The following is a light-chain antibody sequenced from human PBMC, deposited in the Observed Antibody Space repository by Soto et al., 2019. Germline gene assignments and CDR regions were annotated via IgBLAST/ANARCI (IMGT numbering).Light chain of an antibody. V-gene: IGLV1-40*01. CDR3: ESYDSTLSARYV. CDR2: GNT. CDR1: SANVGAGYG. J-gene: IGLJ1*01. Sequence: SVLTQAPAVSGAPGQSVSISFTGRSANVGAGYGVHWYQGRPGTDPKLHIGGNTTWASWVPERFFGFTSGTSAAQALNWLQAEDEGDYYCESYDSTLSARYVFGTGTKVTVL.